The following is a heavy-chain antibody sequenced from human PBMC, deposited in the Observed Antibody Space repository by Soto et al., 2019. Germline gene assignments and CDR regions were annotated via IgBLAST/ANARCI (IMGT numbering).Heavy chain of an antibody. CDR1: GDSISSNSHY. D-gene: IGHD1-20*01. J-gene: IGHJ5*02. CDR2: IYYSGST. V-gene: IGHV4-31*03. Sequence: PSETLSLTCTVSGDSISSNSHYWGWIRQPPGKGLEWIGYIYYSGSTYYNPSLKSRVTISVDTSKNQFSLKLSSVTAADTAVYYCARVGGINWFDPWGQGTLVTVSS. CDR3: ARVGGINWFDP.